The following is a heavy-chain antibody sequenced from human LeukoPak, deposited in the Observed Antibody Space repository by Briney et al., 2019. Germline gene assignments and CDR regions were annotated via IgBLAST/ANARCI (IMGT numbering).Heavy chain of an antibody. CDR1: GFTFSSYS. D-gene: IGHD3-22*01. Sequence: GGFLRLSCAASGFTFSSYSMNWVRQAPGKGLEWVSSISSSSSYIYYADSVKGRFTISRDNSKNTLYLQMNSLRAEDTAVYYCAKVYDSSGYYFDSGSYFCDYWGQGTLVTVSS. V-gene: IGHV3-21*04. J-gene: IGHJ4*02. CDR3: AKVYDSSGYYFDSGSYFCDY. CDR2: ISSSSSYI.